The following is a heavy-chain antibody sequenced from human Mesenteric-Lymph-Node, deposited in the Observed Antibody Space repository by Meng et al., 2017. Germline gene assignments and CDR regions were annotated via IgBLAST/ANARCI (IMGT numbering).Heavy chain of an antibody. Sequence: GESLKISCAASGFTFSSYAMSWVRQTPGKGLEWVSAISGSGGSTYYADSVKGRFTISRDNSKNTLYLQMNSLRAEDTAVYYCARYKESIAVAGIYYYYGMDVWGQGTTVTVSS. V-gene: IGHV3-23*01. CDR3: ARYKESIAVAGIYYYYGMDV. CDR2: ISGSGGST. CDR1: GFTFSSYA. D-gene: IGHD6-19*01. J-gene: IGHJ6*02.